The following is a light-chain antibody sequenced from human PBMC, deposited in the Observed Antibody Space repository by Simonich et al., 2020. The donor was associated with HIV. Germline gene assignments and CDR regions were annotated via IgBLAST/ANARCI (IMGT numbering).Light chain of an antibody. CDR2: DAS. CDR3: QQRSNWPST. CDR1: QSVSSY. V-gene: IGKV3-11*01. J-gene: IGKJ4*01. Sequence: EIVLSQSPATLSFSPGERATLSCRASQSVSSYLAWYQQKPGQAPRLLIYDASNRATVIPARFSGSGSGTDFTLTISSLEPEDFAVYYCQQRSNWPSTFGGGTKVEIK.